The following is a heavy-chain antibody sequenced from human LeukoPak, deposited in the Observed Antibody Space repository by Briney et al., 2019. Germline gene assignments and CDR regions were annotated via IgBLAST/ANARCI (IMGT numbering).Heavy chain of an antibody. CDR2: IYYSGST. CDR3: ARGYCSGGSCLNFDY. Sequence: KPSETLSLTCTVSGGSISSYYWSWIRQPPGKGVEWIGYIYYSGSTNYNPSLKSRVTISVDTSKNQFSLKLSSVTAADTAVYYCARGYCSGGSCLNFDYWGQGTLVTVSS. CDR1: GGSISSYY. D-gene: IGHD2-15*01. J-gene: IGHJ4*02. V-gene: IGHV4-59*01.